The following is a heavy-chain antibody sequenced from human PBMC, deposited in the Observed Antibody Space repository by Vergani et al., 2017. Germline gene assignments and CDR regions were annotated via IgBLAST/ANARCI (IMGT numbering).Heavy chain of an antibody. CDR3: AKDLGEYDIVVVMCD. D-gene: IGHD2-15*01. V-gene: IGHV3-33*06. Sequence: QVQLVESGGGVVQPGRSLRLSCAASGFTFSSYGMHWVRQAPGKGLEWVAVIWYDGSNKYYADSVKGRFTISRDNSKNTLYLQMNSLRAEDTAVYYCAKDLGEYDIVVVMCDWGQGTLVTVSS. CDR1: GFTFSSYG. CDR2: IWYDGSNK. J-gene: IGHJ4*02.